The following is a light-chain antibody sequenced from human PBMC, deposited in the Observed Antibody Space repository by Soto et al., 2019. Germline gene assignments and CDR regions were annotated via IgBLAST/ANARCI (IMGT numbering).Light chain of an antibody. Sequence: SVLTQPPSASGTPGQKVFISCSGSSSNIGGTNYAYWYQQLPGAAPKLLMHSNNLRPSGVPERISGSKFGTAASLAISGLRSEDEAVYYCASWDDRLGAVIFDGGTKVTVL. V-gene: IGLV1-47*02. CDR2: SNN. CDR3: ASWDDRLGAVI. J-gene: IGLJ2*01. CDR1: SSNIGGTNY.